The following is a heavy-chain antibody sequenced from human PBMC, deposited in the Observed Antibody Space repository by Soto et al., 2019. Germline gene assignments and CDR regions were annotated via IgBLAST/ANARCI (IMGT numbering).Heavy chain of an antibody. Sequence: EVQLVESGGGLVQPGGSLRLSCAASGFTVSSNYMSWVRQAPGKGPEWVSVIYNGGSTYYADSVKGRFTISRDNSKNTLYLQMNSLRAEDTAVYYCARDRIPTGMDVWGQGTTVTVSS. V-gene: IGHV3-66*01. CDR1: GFTVSSNY. CDR3: ARDRIPTGMDV. CDR2: IYNGGST. J-gene: IGHJ6*02.